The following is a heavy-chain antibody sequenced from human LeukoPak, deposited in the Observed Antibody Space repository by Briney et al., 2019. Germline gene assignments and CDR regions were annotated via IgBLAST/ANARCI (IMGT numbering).Heavy chain of an antibody. CDR1: GGSFSGYY. Sequence: SETLSLTCAVYGGSFSGYYWSWIRQPPGKGLEWIGEINDSGSTYYNPSLKSRVTISVDTSNNQFSLKLISVTAADTAVYYCARGSRSARMNVWGQGTTVTVSS. CDR2: INDSGST. D-gene: IGHD2-15*01. J-gene: IGHJ6*02. CDR3: ARGSRSARMNV. V-gene: IGHV4-34*01.